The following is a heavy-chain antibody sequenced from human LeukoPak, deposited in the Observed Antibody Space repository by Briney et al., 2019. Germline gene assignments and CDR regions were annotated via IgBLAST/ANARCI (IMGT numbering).Heavy chain of an antibody. CDR2: INQAGSKK. CDR1: GFTFSTYW. J-gene: IGHJ5*02. D-gene: IGHD1-20*01. Sequence: PVGCLRLSCAGPGFTFSTYWMSWVRQAPGTRLQWVGNINQAGSKKYYVDAVKGRFTISRDNAKNSLSLQMNSLRAEDTAVYYCARSITAKTNWFDPWGQGTLVTVSS. V-gene: IGHV3-7*05. CDR3: ARSITAKTNWFDP.